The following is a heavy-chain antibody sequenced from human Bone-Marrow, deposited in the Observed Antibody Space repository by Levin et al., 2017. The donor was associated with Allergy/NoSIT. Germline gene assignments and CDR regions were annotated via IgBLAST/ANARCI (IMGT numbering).Heavy chain of an antibody. Sequence: LSLTCAASGFSLSEYGMHWVRQAPGKGLEWLAVISYDESDEHYVDSVKGRFTISSDISKNTLYLQMNSLRPEDTAVYYCVKEDVGTFDHWGQGTLVTVSS. CDR2: ISYDESDE. J-gene: IGHJ4*02. V-gene: IGHV3-30*18. CDR1: GFSLSEYG. D-gene: IGHD7-27*01. CDR3: VKEDVGTFDH.